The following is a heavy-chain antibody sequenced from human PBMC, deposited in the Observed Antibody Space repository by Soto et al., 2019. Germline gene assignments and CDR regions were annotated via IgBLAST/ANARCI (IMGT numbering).Heavy chain of an antibody. CDR1: GFSVTTNY. CDR3: AKKPPSSIQGWAFGMDV. Sequence: EVQLVETGGGLIQPGGSLRLSCLASGFSVTTNYIIWVRQPPGKGLEWVSTTFTGGSTHYADSVKGRFSSSRDNSKNTVFLQMNKLRVEDTAVYYCAKKPPSSIQGWAFGMDVWGQGTTVSVSS. V-gene: IGHV3-53*02. CDR2: TFTGGST. D-gene: IGHD1-26*01. J-gene: IGHJ6*02.